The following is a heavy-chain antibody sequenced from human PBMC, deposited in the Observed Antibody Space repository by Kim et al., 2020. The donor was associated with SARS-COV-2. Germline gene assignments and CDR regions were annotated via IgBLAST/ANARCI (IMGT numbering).Heavy chain of an antibody. CDR1: GFTFGDYA. CDR2: ISWNSGSI. Sequence: GGSLRLSCAASGFTFGDYAMHWVRQAPGKGLEWVSGISWNSGSIGYADSVKGRFTISRDNAKNSLYLQMNSLRAEDTALYYCAKVRAGRIAARDFDYWGQGTLVTVSS. V-gene: IGHV3-9*01. D-gene: IGHD6-6*01. CDR3: AKVRAGRIAARDFDY. J-gene: IGHJ4*02.